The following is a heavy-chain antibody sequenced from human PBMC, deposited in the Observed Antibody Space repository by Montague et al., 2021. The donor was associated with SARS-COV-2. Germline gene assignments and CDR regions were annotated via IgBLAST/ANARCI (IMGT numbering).Heavy chain of an antibody. Sequence: SETLSLTCTVSGASVGSSDWGWIRQSPGKGLERIGYFYSVGSTDYNPSLKSRATISRDTSKNQFSLKVRPVTAADTAVYYCARETMTADAFDIWGQGTMVTVSS. CDR2: FYSVGST. D-gene: IGHD1-14*01. J-gene: IGHJ3*02. V-gene: IGHV4-59*02. CDR3: ARETMTADAFDI. CDR1: GASVGSSD.